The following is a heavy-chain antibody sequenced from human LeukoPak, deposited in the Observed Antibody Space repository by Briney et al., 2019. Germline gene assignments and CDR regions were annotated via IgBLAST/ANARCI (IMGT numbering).Heavy chain of an antibody. CDR1: GGTFSSYA. CDR3: ARGRVPAAMWAYYYYYMDV. Sequence: SVKVSCKASGGTFSSYAISWVRQAPGQGLEWMGGIVPIFGTANYAQKFQGRVTITADESASTAYMELSSLRSEDTAVYYCARGRVPAAMWAYYYYYMDVWGKGTTVTVSS. CDR2: IVPIFGTA. V-gene: IGHV1-69*13. J-gene: IGHJ6*03. D-gene: IGHD2-2*01.